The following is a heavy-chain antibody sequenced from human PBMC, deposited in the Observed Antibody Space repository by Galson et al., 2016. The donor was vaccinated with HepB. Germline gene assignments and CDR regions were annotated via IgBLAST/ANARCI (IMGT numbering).Heavy chain of an antibody. CDR2: ISFSSTYA. CDR3: ARLRHGPNYFDP. J-gene: IGHJ5*02. Sequence: SLRLSCAASGFTLTDFYMTWIRHIPGKGLEWLSYISFSSTYADYADSVRGRFSISRDNAKNSLYLEMNSLTVEDTGIYCCARLRHGPNYFDPWGQGAQVIVSS. CDR1: GFTLTDFY. D-gene: IGHD5-24*01. V-gene: IGHV3-11*06.